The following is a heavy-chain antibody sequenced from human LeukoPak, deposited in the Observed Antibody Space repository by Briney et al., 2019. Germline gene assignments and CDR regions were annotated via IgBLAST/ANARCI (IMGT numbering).Heavy chain of an antibody. V-gene: IGHV3-30*03. J-gene: IGHJ1*01. CDR2: ISYDGSNK. CDR1: GFTFSSYG. D-gene: IGHD6-25*01. Sequence: GRSLRLSCAASGFTFSSYGMHWVRQAPGKGLEWVAVISYDGSNKYYADSVKGRFTISRDNSKNTLYLQMNSLRAEDTAVYYCAGSSSGSFQHWGQGTLVAVSS. CDR3: AGSSSGSFQH.